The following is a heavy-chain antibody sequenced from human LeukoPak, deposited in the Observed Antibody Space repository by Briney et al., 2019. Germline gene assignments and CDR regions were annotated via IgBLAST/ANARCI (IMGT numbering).Heavy chain of an antibody. CDR2: IKQNGREK. CDR3: ARAGIAAVFDY. Sequence: PGGSLRLSCAASGFTFSRYWMSWVRQAPGKGLEGVANIKQNGREKYYVDSVKGRFTISRDNAKNSLYLQMNSLRAEDTAVYYCARAGIAAVFDYWGQGTLVTVSS. J-gene: IGHJ4*02. D-gene: IGHD6-13*01. CDR1: GFTFSRYW. V-gene: IGHV3-7*05.